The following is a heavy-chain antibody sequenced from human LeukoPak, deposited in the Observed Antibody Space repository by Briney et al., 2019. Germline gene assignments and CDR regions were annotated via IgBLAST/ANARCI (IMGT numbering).Heavy chain of an antibody. CDR1: GYTFTSYG. J-gene: IGHJ4*02. CDR3: ARDRVVPAAQTISDY. D-gene: IGHD2-2*01. Sequence: ASVKVSCKASGYTFTSYGISWVRQAPGQGLEWMGWISAYNGNTNYAQKLQGRVTMTTDTSTSTAYMELRSLRSDDTAVYYCARDRVVPAAQTISDYWGQGTLVTVSS. CDR2: ISAYNGNT. V-gene: IGHV1-18*01.